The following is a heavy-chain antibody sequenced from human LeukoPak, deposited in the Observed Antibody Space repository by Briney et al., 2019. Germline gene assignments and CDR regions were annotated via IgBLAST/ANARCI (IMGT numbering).Heavy chain of an antibody. CDR2: MNPNSGNT. V-gene: IGHV1-8*01. CDR1: GYTFTSYD. J-gene: IGHJ4*02. D-gene: IGHD2-2*01. Sequence: ASVKVSCKASGYTFTSYDINWVRQATGQGLEWMGWMNPNSGNTGYAQKLQGRVTMTTDTSTSTAYMELRSLRSDDTAVYYCARDGRVGVLDYWGQGTLVTVSS. CDR3: ARDGRVGVLDY.